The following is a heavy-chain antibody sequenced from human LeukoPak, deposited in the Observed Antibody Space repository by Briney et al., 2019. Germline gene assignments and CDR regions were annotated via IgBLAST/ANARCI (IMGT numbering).Heavy chain of an antibody. CDR3: ARDPRLGELSLLDY. CDR1: GGSFSGYY. J-gene: IGHJ4*02. CDR2: IYHSGST. V-gene: IGHV4-34*01. D-gene: IGHD3-16*02. Sequence: PSETLSLTCAVYGGSFSGYYWSWIRQPPGKGLEWIGEIYHSGSTNYNPSLKSRVTISVDKSKNQFSLKLSSVTAADTAVYYCARDPRLGELSLLDYWGQGTLVTVSS.